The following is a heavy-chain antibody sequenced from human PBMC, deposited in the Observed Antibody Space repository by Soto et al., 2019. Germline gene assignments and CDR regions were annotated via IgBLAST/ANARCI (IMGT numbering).Heavy chain of an antibody. D-gene: IGHD3-9*01. CDR2: IYYSGST. Sequence: QVQLQESGPGLVKPSQTLSLTCTVSGGSISSGGYYWSWIRQHPGKGLEWIGYIYYSGSTYYNPSLQSRVTISVDTSKNQFSLKLSSVTAADTAVYYCARDRGRVLRYFDKRGGLWWFDPWGQGTLVTVSS. CDR3: ARDRGRVLRYFDKRGGLWWFDP. V-gene: IGHV4-31*03. J-gene: IGHJ5*02. CDR1: GGSISSGGYY.